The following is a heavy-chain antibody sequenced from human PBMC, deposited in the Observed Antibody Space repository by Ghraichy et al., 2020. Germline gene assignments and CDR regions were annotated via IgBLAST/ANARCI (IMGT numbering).Heavy chain of an antibody. Sequence: GGSLRLSCAASGFTFSSYSMNWVRQAPGKGLEWVSSISSSSSYIYYADSVKGRFTISRDNAKNSLYLQMNSLRAEDTAVYYCARVSVSGYSYGPDYYYGMDVWGQGTTVTVSS. CDR2: ISSSSSYI. CDR1: GFTFSSYS. CDR3: ARVSVSGYSYGPDYYYGMDV. V-gene: IGHV3-21*01. D-gene: IGHD5-18*01. J-gene: IGHJ6*02.